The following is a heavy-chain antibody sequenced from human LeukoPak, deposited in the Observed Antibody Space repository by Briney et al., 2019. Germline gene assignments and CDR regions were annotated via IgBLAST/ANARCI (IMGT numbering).Heavy chain of an antibody. Sequence: ASVKVSCKASGYTFTGYYMHWVRQAPGQGLEWMGWINPNSGGTNYAQKFQGRVTMTRDTSISTAYMELSRLRSDDTAVYYCARGGDGYNYYYYYYYYMDVWGKGTTVTVSS. CDR2: INPNSGGT. CDR3: ARGGDGYNYYYYYYYYMDV. D-gene: IGHD5-24*01. CDR1: GYTFTGYY. V-gene: IGHV1-2*02. J-gene: IGHJ6*03.